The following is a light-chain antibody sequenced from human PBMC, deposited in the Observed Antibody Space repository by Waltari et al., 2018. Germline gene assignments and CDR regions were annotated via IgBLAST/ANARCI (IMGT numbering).Light chain of an antibody. J-gene: IGKJ2*01. Sequence: DIQMTQSPSSLSASVGDSITITCRASQRIRNYLNWYQQKPGKPPKLLIFGSSSLQSAVPSRFSGSGSGTDFTLTISSLQPADFATYYCQQTYSVLYTFGQGTKLQI. CDR2: GSS. V-gene: IGKV1-39*01. CDR3: QQTYSVLYT. CDR1: QRIRNY.